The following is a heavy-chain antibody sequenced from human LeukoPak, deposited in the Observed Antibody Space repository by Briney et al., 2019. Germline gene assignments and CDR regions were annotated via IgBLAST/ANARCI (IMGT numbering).Heavy chain of an antibody. CDR2: INSNSGAT. J-gene: IGHJ4*02. CDR3: TRTWWTEACSSSSCFTPDFDY. V-gene: IGHV1-2*06. CDR1: GYTFINYQ. D-gene: IGHD2-2*02. Sequence: ASVTVSCMTSGYTFINYQIHWVRQAPAQGLEWMGRINSNSGATVFAQKFQGRVTMTRDTSINTVYMELSSLEFDDTAVYYCTRTWWTEACSSSSCFTPDFDYWGQGTPVTVSS.